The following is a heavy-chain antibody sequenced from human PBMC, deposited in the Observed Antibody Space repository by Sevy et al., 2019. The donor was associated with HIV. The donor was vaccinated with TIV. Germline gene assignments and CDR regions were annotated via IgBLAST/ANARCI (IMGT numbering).Heavy chain of an antibody. CDR3: VREGLGGFSNSLDC. D-gene: IGHD3-16*01. CDR2: MNQDGTER. J-gene: IGHJ4*02. V-gene: IGHV3-7*01. CDR1: GFSFSTYW. Sequence: GGSLRLSCAASGFSFSTYWMTWVRQAPGKGLEWVATMNQDGTERDYVDSVKGRFTISRDNTMTSLFLQMNSLSAEDTGVYYCVREGLGGFSNSLDCWGQGTLVTVSS.